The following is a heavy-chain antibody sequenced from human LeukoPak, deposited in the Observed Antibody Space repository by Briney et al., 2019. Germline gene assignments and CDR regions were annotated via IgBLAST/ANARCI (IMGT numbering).Heavy chain of an antibody. D-gene: IGHD3-22*01. V-gene: IGHV3-7*01. J-gene: IGHJ4*02. Sequence: GGSLTLTCAASGFTFSTYWMSWVRQPPGKGQEWVANIKEDGSEKYYGDSVKGRFTLSRDNAKNSLYLQMNSLRAEDTAVYYCARDSSGYQWGQGTLVTVSS. CDR1: GFTFSTYW. CDR2: IKEDGSEK. CDR3: ARDSSGYQ.